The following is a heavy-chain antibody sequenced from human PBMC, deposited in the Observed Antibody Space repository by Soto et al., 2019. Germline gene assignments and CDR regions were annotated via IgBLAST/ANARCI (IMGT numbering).Heavy chain of an antibody. J-gene: IGHJ6*02. CDR2: IIYSGNS. CDR1: GASISSYNY. Sequence: SETLSLTCNVSGASISSYNYWGWFRQPPGKGLEWIGSIIYSGNSMYNPSLQSRLTLFVDTSKNQFSLKLTSVTATDTAVYYCARLNGYCISTNCHGYYGMDVWGQGATVTVSS. CDR3: ARLNGYCISTNCHGYYGMDV. V-gene: IGHV4-39*01. D-gene: IGHD2-2*03.